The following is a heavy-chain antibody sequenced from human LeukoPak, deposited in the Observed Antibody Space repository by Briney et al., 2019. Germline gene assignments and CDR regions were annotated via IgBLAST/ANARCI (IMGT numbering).Heavy chain of an antibody. J-gene: IGHJ5*02. CDR2: ISGSGGST. CDR3: ARDRNSGWYDLSIGWFDP. Sequence: GGSLRLSCAASGFTFSSYAMSWVRQAPGKGLEWVSAISGSGGSTYYADSVKGRFTISRDNSKNTLYLQMNSLRAEDTAVYYCARDRNSGWYDLSIGWFDPWGQGTLVTVSS. CDR1: GFTFSSYA. V-gene: IGHV3-23*01. D-gene: IGHD6-19*01.